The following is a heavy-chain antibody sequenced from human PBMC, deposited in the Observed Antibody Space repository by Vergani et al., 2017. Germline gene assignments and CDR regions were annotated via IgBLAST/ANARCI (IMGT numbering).Heavy chain of an antibody. D-gene: IGHD3-3*01. Sequence: QVQLVQSGAEVKKPGSSVKVSCKASGGTFSSYAISWVRQAPGQGLEWMGGFIPIFGTANYAQKFQGRVTNTADESTSTAYMELSSLGSEDTAVYYCASNNDFWSGDGYYYYCMDVWGKGTTVTVSS. V-gene: IGHV1-69*01. CDR1: GGTFSSYA. J-gene: IGHJ6*03. CDR3: ASNNDFWSGDGYYYYCMDV. CDR2: FIPIFGTA.